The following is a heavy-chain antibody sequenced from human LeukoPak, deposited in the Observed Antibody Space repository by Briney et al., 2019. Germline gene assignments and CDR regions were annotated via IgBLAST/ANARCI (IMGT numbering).Heavy chain of an antibody. Sequence: SETLSLTCAVSGGSISSNNWWGWVRQPPGKGLEWIGEIYHSGSPNYNPSLKSRVTISVDKSRNHFSLNLSSVTAADTAVYYCAREAMYSYGNNFDYWGQGTLVTVSS. CDR2: IYHSGSP. CDR1: GGSISSNNW. V-gene: IGHV4-4*02. J-gene: IGHJ4*02. D-gene: IGHD5-18*01. CDR3: AREAMYSYGNNFDY.